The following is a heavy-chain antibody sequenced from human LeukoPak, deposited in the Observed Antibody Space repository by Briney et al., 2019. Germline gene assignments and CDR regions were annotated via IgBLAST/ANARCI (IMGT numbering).Heavy chain of an antibody. Sequence: GGSLRLSCAASGFTFSDYAMSWVRQAPGKGLEWVSAISGSGANTYYAASVKGRFTLSRDNSKNTLYLQMNSLGAEDTAVYYCAKEGATSFGPFDYWGQGTLVTVSS. V-gene: IGHV3-23*01. D-gene: IGHD1-26*01. CDR2: ISGSGANT. J-gene: IGHJ4*02. CDR3: AKEGATSFGPFDY. CDR1: GFTFSDYA.